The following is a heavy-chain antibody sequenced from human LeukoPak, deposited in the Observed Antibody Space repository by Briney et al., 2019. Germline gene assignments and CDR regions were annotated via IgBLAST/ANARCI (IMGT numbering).Heavy chain of an antibody. CDR3: ARGGHYYDSSGYYDY. V-gene: IGHV3-30*04. CDR1: GFTFSSYA. D-gene: IGHD3-22*01. J-gene: IGHJ4*02. CDR2: ISYDGSNK. Sequence: PGGSLRLSCAASGFTFSSYAMHWVRQAPGKGLEGVAVISYDGSNKYYADSVKGRFTISRDNSKNTLYLQMNSLRAEYTAVYYCARGGHYYDSSGYYDYWGQGTLVTVSS.